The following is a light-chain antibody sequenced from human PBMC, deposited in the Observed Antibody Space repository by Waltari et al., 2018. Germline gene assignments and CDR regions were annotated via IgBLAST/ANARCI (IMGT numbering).Light chain of an antibody. CDR1: RRDVGDYNY. Sequence: QSALTQPASVSGSPGQSITISCSGSRRDVGDYNYVPWYQQHPGKAPKLLIYDVSKRHSGASNRFSGSKSGNTASLTLSGLQAEDEADYYCSSFTSKRTVVFGGGTKVTVL. CDR2: DVS. J-gene: IGLJ3*02. CDR3: SSFTSKRTVV. V-gene: IGLV2-14*03.